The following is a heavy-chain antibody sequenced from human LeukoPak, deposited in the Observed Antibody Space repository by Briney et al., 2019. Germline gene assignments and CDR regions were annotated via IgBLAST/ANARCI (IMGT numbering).Heavy chain of an antibody. Sequence: GGSLRLSCAASGFSFSSYEMNWVRQAPGKGLEWVSYISGSGTTIYYADSVKGRFTISRDNAENSLYLQMNSLRAEDTAIYYCAKAEGKNPTGGRWLDWGQGTLVTVSS. V-gene: IGHV3-48*03. D-gene: IGHD6-19*01. CDR3: AKAEGKNPTGGRWLD. CDR1: GFSFSSYE. CDR2: ISGSGTTI. J-gene: IGHJ4*02.